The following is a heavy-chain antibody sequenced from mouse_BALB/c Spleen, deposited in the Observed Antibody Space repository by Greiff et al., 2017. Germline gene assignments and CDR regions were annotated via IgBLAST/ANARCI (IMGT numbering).Heavy chain of an antibody. CDR2: ISSGSSTI. J-gene: IGHJ2*01. D-gene: IGHD2-10*02. CDR3: ARSSGYGNPDY. V-gene: IGHV5-17*02. Sequence: EVKLMESGGGLVQPGGSRKLSCAASGFTFSSFGMHWVRQAPEKGLEWVAYISSGSSTIYYADTVKGRFTISRDNPKNTLFLQMTSLRSEDTAMYYCARSSGYGNPDYWGQGTTLTVSS. CDR1: GFTFSSFG.